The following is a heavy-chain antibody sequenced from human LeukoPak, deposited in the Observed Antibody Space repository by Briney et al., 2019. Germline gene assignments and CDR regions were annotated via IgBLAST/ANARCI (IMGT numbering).Heavy chain of an antibody. CDR3: ARVWEWGRGYYYYYMDV. CDR2: IYYSGST. D-gene: IGHD3-3*01. V-gene: IGHV4-59*11. CDR1: GGSISSHY. J-gene: IGHJ6*03. Sequence: SETLSLTCTVSGGSISSHYWSWIRQPPGKGLEWIGYIYYSGSTNYNPSLKSRVTISVDTSKNQFSLKLSSVTAADTAVYYCARVWEWGRGYYYYYMDVWGKGTTVTVSS.